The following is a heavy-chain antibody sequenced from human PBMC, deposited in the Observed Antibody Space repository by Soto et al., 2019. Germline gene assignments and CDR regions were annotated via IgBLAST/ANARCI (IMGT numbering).Heavy chain of an antibody. CDR3: ARVTNYVDRGDVYSFAF. J-gene: IGHJ4*02. CDR1: GYDFTHYW. CDR2: IYPGDAAT. V-gene: IGHV5-51*01. D-gene: IGHD3-16*01. Sequence: PGESLKISCQGSGYDFTHYWVAWVRQTPGKGLEWMGVIYPGDAATRYSPSFQGRVTFSVDNSIDNGYLHWRSLSASDSAIYYCARVTNYVDRGDVYSFAFWGQGAVVTVSS.